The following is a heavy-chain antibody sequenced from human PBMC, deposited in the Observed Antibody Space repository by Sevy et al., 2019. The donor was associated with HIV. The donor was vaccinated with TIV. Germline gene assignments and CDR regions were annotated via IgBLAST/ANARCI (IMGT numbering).Heavy chain of an antibody. Sequence: GGSLRLSCVASGFMFSTYSMNWVRQAPGKGLEWVSSISSSSSYIYYTDSVKGRFTVSRDNAKNSLSLQMNSLRAEDTAVYYCARDRDGSGISGGYGMDVWGQGTTVTVSS. CDR3: ARDRDGSGISGGYGMDV. J-gene: IGHJ6*02. CDR2: ISSSSSYI. V-gene: IGHV3-21*01. CDR1: GFMFSTYS. D-gene: IGHD3-10*01.